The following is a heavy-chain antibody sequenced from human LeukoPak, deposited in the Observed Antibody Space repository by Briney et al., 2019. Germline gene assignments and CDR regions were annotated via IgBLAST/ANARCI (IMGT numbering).Heavy chain of an antibody. CDR2: ISGSGGST. D-gene: IGHD2-15*01. J-gene: IGHJ4*02. CDR3: AKEILFGGFNRY. Sequence: GGSLRLSCAASGFIFSNAWMSWVRQAPGKGLEWVSAISGSGGSTYYADSVKGRFTISRDNSKNTLYLQMNSLRAEDTAVYYCAKEILFGGFNRYWGQGTLVTVSS. V-gene: IGHV3-23*01. CDR1: GFIFSNAW.